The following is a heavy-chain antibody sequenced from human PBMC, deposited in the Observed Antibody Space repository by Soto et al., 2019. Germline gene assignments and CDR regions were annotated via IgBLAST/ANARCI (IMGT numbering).Heavy chain of an antibody. D-gene: IGHD4-17*01. CDR1: GYNFNKYA. V-gene: IGHV3-23*01. J-gene: IGHJ4*02. Sequence: PGGSLRLSCVASGYNFNKYAVSWVRQAPGKGLEWVSAISQDGNNKHYADSVKGRFTISRDNSKNSLYLQMNSLRAEDTAVYYCARDNGDGPPDDYWGQGTLVTVSS. CDR2: ISQDGNNK. CDR3: ARDNGDGPPDDY.